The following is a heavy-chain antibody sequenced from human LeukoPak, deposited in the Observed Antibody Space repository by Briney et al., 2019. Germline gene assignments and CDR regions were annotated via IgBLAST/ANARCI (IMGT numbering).Heavy chain of an antibody. Sequence: GGSLRLSCATSGFTFSDHYMDWVRQAPGKGLEWVGRVRKRVNGYTTEYAASVEGRFTVSRDDSKTSLFLQMNSLKTEDTAVYYCATGRYSSGWPAGYWGQGTLVTVSS. J-gene: IGHJ4*02. CDR2: VRKRVNGYTT. D-gene: IGHD6-19*01. CDR1: GFTFSDHY. CDR3: ATGRYSSGWPAGY. V-gene: IGHV3-72*01.